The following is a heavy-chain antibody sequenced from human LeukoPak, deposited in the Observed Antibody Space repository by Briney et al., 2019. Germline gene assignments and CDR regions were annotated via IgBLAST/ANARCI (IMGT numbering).Heavy chain of an antibody. J-gene: IGHJ4*02. CDR1: GFTFSGLA. V-gene: IGHV3-64D*06. Sequence: GGSLRLSCSVSGFTFSGLAMHWVRQAPGKGLQYVSSISHSGGSTYYADSVKGRFVISRDNSKNTLYLQMSSLRSEDTAVYYCVKDRWIDYWGQGILVTVSS. CDR3: VKDRWIDY. D-gene: IGHD1-1*01. CDR2: ISHSGGST.